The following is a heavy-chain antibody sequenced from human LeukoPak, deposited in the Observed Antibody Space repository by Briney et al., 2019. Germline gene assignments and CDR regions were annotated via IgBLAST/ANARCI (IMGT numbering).Heavy chain of an antibody. D-gene: IGHD3-10*01. CDR3: ARAVRYYYYYMDV. V-gene: IGHV3-7*01. CDR1: GFPFSSYW. CDR2: IKEDGSEK. J-gene: IGHJ6*03. Sequence: GGSLRLSCAASGFPFSSYWMTWVRQAPGKRLEWVANIKEDGSEKYYVDSVKGRFTISRDNAKGSLYLQMNSLRAEDTAVYYCARAVRYYYYYMDVWGRGTTVTVSS.